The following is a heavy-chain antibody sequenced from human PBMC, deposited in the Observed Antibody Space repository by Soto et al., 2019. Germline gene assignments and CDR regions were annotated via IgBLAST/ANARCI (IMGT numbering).Heavy chain of an antibody. CDR2: FDPEDGET. CDR1: GYTLTELS. J-gene: IGHJ4*02. Sequence: GASVKVSCKVSGYTLTELSMHWVRQAPGKGLEWMGGFDPEDGETIYAQKFQGRVTMTEDTSTDTAYMELSSLRSEDTAVYYCATGTWNYAGPDYWGQGTLVTVSS. CDR3: ATGTWNYAGPDY. V-gene: IGHV1-24*01. D-gene: IGHD1-7*01.